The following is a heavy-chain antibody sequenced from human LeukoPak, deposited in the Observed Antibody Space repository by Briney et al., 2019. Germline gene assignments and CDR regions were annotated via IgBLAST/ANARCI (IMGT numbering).Heavy chain of an antibody. CDR1: GYTFTSYG. J-gene: IGHJ4*02. Sequence: ASVTVSCKASGYTFTSYGISWVRQAPGQGLEWMGWISAYNGNTNYAQKLQGRVTMTTDTSTSTAYMELRSLRSDDTAVYYCARRSLGYSYGYQADYWGQGTLVTVSS. D-gene: IGHD5-18*01. V-gene: IGHV1-18*01. CDR2: ISAYNGNT. CDR3: ARRSLGYSYGYQADY.